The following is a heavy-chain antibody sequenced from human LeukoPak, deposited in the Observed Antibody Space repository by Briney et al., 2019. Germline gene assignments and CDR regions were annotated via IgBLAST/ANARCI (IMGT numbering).Heavy chain of an antibody. CDR3: ARGYDSSGDISGVDY. D-gene: IGHD3-22*01. CDR2: INPSGGST. Sequence: ASVKVSCKASGFTFTTYYVHWLRQAPGQGLEWMGIINPSGGSTSYAQKFQGRVTMTRDTSTSTVYMELSSLRSEDTAVYYCARGYDSSGDISGVDYWGQGTLVTVSS. CDR1: GFTFTTYY. V-gene: IGHV1-46*01. J-gene: IGHJ4*02.